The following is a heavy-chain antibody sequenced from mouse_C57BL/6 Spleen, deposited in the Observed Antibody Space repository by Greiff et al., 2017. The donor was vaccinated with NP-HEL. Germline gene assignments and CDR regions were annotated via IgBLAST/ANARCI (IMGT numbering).Heavy chain of an antibody. J-gene: IGHJ4*01. CDR3: ARKRWPYAMDY. D-gene: IGHD1-1*02. V-gene: IGHV1-50*01. CDR1: GYTFTSYW. Sequence: QVQLQQPGAELVKPGASVKLSCKASGYTFTSYWMQWVKQRPGQGLEWIGEIDPSDSYTNYNQKFKGQAKLTVDPSSRTAYLQLSILTSEDSAVYYCARKRWPYAMDYWGQGTSVTVSS. CDR2: IDPSDSYT.